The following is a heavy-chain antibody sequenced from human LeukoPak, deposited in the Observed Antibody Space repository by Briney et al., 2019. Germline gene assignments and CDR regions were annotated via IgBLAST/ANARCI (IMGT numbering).Heavy chain of an antibody. J-gene: IGHJ5*02. D-gene: IGHD1-26*01. Sequence: ASVKVSCKASGYTFSSYAISWVRQAPGQGLEWMGWMSASNGNTNYAQKLQGRVTMTTDTSTSTAYMELRSLRSDDTAVHYCAKDNPRVVGDTATFDPWGQGTLVTVSS. V-gene: IGHV1-18*01. CDR3: AKDNPRVVGDTATFDP. CDR1: GYTFSSYA. CDR2: MSASNGNT.